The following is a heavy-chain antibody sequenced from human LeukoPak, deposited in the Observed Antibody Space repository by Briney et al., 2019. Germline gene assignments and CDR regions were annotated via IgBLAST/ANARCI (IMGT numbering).Heavy chain of an antibody. CDR3: ARGASGSYYVDY. V-gene: IGHV3-74*01. J-gene: IGHJ4*02. Sequence: GGSLRLSCATSGFTFTYYAMSWVRQAPGRGLVWVSRVNTGESRINYADSVKGRFTISRDNAKNTVYLQMNSLRAEDTAVYYCARGASGSYYVDYWGQGILVTVSS. CDR1: GFTFTYYA. D-gene: IGHD1-26*01. CDR2: VNTGESRI.